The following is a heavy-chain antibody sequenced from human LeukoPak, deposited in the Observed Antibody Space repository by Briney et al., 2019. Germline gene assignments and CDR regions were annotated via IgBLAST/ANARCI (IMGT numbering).Heavy chain of an antibody. CDR2: INPNSGGT. CDR1: GYTFTGYY. V-gene: IGHV1-2*02. Sequence: ASVKVSCKASGYTFTGYYMHWVRQAPGQGLEWMGWINPNSGGTNYAQKFQGRVTMTRNTSISTAYMELSSLRSEDTAVYYCARESIVAHEGYYYYMDVWGKGTTVTISS. CDR3: ARESIVAHEGYYYYMDV. D-gene: IGHD5-12*01. J-gene: IGHJ6*03.